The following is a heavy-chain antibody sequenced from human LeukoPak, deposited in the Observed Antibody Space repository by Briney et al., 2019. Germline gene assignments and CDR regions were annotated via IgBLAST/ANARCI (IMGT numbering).Heavy chain of an antibody. D-gene: IGHD2-2*01. J-gene: IGHJ4*02. CDR2: IRSKAYGGTT. CDR3: TRVGYCSSTSCHYFDY. V-gene: IGHV3-49*04. Sequence: GGSLRLSCTASGFTFGDYAMSWVRQAPGKGLEWVGFIRSKAYGGTTEYAASVKGRFTISRDDSKSIAYLQMNSLKTEDTAVYYCTRVGYCSSTSCHYFDYWGQGTLVTASS. CDR1: GFTFGDYA.